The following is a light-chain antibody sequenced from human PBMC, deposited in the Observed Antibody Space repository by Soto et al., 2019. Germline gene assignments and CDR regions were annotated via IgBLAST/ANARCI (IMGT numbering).Light chain of an antibody. CDR2: EVS. V-gene: IGLV2-23*02. Sequence: QSVLTQPASVSGSPGQSITISCTGTSSDVGSYNLVSWYQQHPGKAPKLVIYEVSKRPSGVSNRFSGSKSGNTASLTISGLQAEDEADYCCCSYAGSSTYVFGTGTKVTVL. CDR1: SSDVGSYNL. J-gene: IGLJ1*01. CDR3: CSYAGSSTYV.